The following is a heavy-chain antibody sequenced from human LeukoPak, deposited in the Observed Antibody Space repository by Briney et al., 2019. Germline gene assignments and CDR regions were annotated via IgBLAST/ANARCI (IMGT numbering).Heavy chain of an antibody. CDR2: IYYDGSSEST. D-gene: IGHD5-24*01. CDR3: ARWHDGGDY. Sequence: SETLSLPRSVSGDSHSVPHTSWIRHPPGKGWVCIRHIYYDGSSESTFHNTSLKSRVITSEDPYKNKFSLNLRLMTAADTVVYYGARWHDGGDYWGQGTLVTVSS. CDR1: GDSHSVPH. J-gene: IGHJ4*02. V-gene: IGHV4-59*11.